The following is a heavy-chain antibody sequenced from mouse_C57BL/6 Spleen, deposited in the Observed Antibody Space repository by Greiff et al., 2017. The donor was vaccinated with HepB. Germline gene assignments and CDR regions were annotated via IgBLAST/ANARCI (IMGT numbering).Heavy chain of an antibody. CDR1: GYSFTGYY. Sequence: VQLQQSGPELVKPGASVKISCKASGYSFTGYYMNWVKQSPEKSLEWIGEINPSTGGTTYNQKFKAKATLTVDKSSSTAYMQLKSLTSEDSAVYYCASHYYTRFAYWGQGTLVTVSA. V-gene: IGHV1-42*01. CDR2: INPSTGGT. J-gene: IGHJ3*01. CDR3: ASHYYTRFAY. D-gene: IGHD2-12*01.